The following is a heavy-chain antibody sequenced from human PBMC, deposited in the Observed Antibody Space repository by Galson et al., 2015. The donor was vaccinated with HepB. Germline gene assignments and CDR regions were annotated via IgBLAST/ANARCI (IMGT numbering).Heavy chain of an antibody. Sequence: SLRLSCAASGFSFSGYWMSWVRQAPGKGLEWVATIKPDGSEKYYVDSVRGRFTISRDNAKNSLYLQLNSLRAEDTAVFYCARGNGWNDYWGQGTLVTVSS. D-gene: IGHD1-1*01. CDR2: IKPDGSEK. CDR1: GFSFSGYW. J-gene: IGHJ4*02. V-gene: IGHV3-7*01. CDR3: ARGNGWNDY.